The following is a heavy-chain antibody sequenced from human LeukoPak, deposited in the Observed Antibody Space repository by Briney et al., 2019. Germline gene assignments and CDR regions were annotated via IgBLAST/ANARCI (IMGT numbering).Heavy chain of an antibody. D-gene: IGHD6-19*01. CDR3: ARAVSQQWLVYFDY. J-gene: IGHJ4*02. V-gene: IGHV1-2*02. Sequence: ASVKVSCKASGYTFTGHYMHWVRLAPGQGLEWMGWINPSSGGTNYAQKFQGRVTMTRDTSISTAYMELSRLRSDDTAVYYCARAVSQQWLVYFDYWGQGTLVTVSS. CDR2: INPSSGGT. CDR1: GYTFTGHY.